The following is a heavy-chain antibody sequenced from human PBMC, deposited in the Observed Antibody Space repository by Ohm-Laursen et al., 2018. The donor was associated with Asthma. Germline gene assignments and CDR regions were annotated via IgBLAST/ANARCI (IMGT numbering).Heavy chain of an antibody. CDR3: ARDAPPGAVARAVY. CDR1: GFTFSSYW. V-gene: IGHV3-7*01. CDR2: IKQDASEK. Sequence: SLRLSCTASGFTFSSYWMSWVRQAPGKGLEWVANIKQDASEKYYLDSVRGRFTTSRDNAENSLYLQMNSLRAEDTAVYYCARDAPPGAVARAVYWGQGTLVTVSS. D-gene: IGHD6-19*01. J-gene: IGHJ4*02.